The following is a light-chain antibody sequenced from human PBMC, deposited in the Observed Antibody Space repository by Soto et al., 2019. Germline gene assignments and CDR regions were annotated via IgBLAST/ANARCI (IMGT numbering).Light chain of an antibody. Sequence: QSALTQPASVSGSPGQSIAISCTGTSSDVGAYNFVSWYQHQPGKAPQLMIFDVSNRPSGVSDRSSGSKAVNTASLTISGLQAEDEADYYCTSYTTSGTYVFGIGTKVTVL. J-gene: IGLJ1*01. CDR1: SSDVGAYNF. CDR3: TSYTTSGTYV. CDR2: DVS. V-gene: IGLV2-14*03.